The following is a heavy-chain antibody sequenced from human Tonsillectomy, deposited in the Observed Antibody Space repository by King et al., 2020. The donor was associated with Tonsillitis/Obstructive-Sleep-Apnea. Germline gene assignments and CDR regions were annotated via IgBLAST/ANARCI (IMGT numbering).Heavy chain of an antibody. D-gene: IGHD2-15*01. J-gene: IGHJ6*03. V-gene: IGHV4-34*01. Sequence: VQLQQWGAGLLKPSETLSLTCAVYGGSFSGYSWNWIRQPPGKGLEWIGKINRGGGTNYNPSLKSRVTISVDTSKNQFSLKLSSVTAADTAVYYCARGVADYGPYYYSSYMDVWDKGTTVTVSS. CDR3: ARGVADYGPYYYSSYMDV. CDR2: INRGGGT. CDR1: GGSFSGYS.